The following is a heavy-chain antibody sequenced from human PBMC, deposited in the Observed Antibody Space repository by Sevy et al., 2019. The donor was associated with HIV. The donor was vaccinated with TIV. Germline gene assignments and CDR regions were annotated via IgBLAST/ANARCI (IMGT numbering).Heavy chain of an antibody. CDR3: AKAHRSLGISGFYPSYFDY. CDR2: ISGTGGTT. J-gene: IGHJ4*02. CDR1: GFTFSTYG. Sequence: GGSLRLSCAASGFTFSTYGMNWVRQSLGEGLEWVSGISGTGGTTYYADSVKGRFTISRDNSKNTVYLQMNSLRAEDTAVYYCAKAHRSLGISGFYPSYFDYWGQGTLVTVSS. V-gene: IGHV3-23*01. D-gene: IGHD5-12*01.